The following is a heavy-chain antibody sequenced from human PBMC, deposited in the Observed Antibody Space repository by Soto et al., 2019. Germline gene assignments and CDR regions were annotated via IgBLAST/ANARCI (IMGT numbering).Heavy chain of an antibody. V-gene: IGHV1-69*01. J-gene: IGHJ5*02. Sequence: QVQLVQSGAEVKKPGSSVKVSCKASGGTFSSYAISWVRQAPGQGLEWMGGIIPIFGTANYAQKFQGRVTITEDESTSTAYMELSSLRSEDTAVYYCARGGTFLELPGSNWFDPWGQGTLVTVSS. CDR3: ARGGTFLELPGSNWFDP. CDR2: IIPIFGTA. CDR1: GGTFSSYA. D-gene: IGHD1-7*01.